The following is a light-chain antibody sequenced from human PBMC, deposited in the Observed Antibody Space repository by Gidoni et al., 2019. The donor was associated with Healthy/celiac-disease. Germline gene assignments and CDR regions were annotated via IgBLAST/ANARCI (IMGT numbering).Light chain of an antibody. CDR1: SSDVGGYNS. V-gene: IGLV2-14*03. CDR3: NSYTTSSTLV. Sequence: QSALTQPASVAGSAGQSSTISCTGTSSDVGGYNSVSWSQQHPGKAPKLMLYDVSNRPSGVSNRFSGSKSGNTASLTISGLQAEDEADYYCNSYTTSSTLVFGGGTKLTVL. J-gene: IGLJ3*02. CDR2: DVS.